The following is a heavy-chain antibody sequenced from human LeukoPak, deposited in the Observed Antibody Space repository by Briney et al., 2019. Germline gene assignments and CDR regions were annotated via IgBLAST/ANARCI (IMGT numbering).Heavy chain of an antibody. CDR3: ARVYYDSSGLPFYFDY. J-gene: IGHJ4*02. V-gene: IGHV1-69*04. Sequence: SVKVSCKASGYTFTGYYMHWVRQAPGQGLEWMGRIIPILGIANYAQKFQGRVTITADKSTSTAYMELSSLRSEDTAVYYCARVYYDSSGLPFYFDYWGQGTLVTVSS. CDR1: GYTFTGYY. D-gene: IGHD3-22*01. CDR2: IIPILGIA.